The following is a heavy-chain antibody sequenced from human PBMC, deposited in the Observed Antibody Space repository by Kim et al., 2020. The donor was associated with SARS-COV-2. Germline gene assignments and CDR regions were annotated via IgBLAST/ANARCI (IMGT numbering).Heavy chain of an antibody. CDR2: ISYDGSNK. V-gene: IGHV3-30*18. CDR3: AKDQLVVVVGGNWFDP. D-gene: IGHD2-15*01. J-gene: IGHJ5*02. CDR1: GFTFSSYG. Sequence: GGSLRLSCAASGFTFSSYGMHWVRQAPGKGLEWVAVISYDGSNKYYADSVKGRFTISRDNSKNTLYLQMNSLRAEDTAVYYCAKDQLVVVVGGNWFDPWGQATLVTVSS.